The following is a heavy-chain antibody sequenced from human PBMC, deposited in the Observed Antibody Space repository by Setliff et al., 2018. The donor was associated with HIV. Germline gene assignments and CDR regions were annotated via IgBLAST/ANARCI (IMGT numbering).Heavy chain of an antibody. CDR3: ARSPYYYDSGGYPPDY. CDR1: GFTVTSNY. J-gene: IGHJ4*02. Sequence: PGGSLRLSCAASGFTVTSNYMSWVRQAPGKGLEWVSVIYSGGSTYYADSVKGRFTISRDNSKNTLYLQMNSLRAEDTALYYCARSPYYYDSGGYPPDYWGQGTLVTVS. CDR2: IYSGGST. D-gene: IGHD3-22*01. V-gene: IGHV3-53*01.